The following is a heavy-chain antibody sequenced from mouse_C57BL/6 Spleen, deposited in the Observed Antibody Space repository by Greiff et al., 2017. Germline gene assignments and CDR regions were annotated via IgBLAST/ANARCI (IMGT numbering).Heavy chain of an antibody. D-gene: IGHD1-1*01. CDR3: AKVGYGSSSAYAMDY. V-gene: IGHV2-5*01. J-gene: IGHJ4*01. CDR2: IWRGGST. CDR1: GFSLTSYG. Sequence: VKLMESGPGLVQPSQSLSITCTVSGFSLTSYGVHWVRQSPGKGLEWLGVIWRGGSTDYNAAFMSRLSITKDNSKSQVFFKMNRLQADDTAIYYCAKVGYGSSSAYAMDYWGQGTSVTVSS.